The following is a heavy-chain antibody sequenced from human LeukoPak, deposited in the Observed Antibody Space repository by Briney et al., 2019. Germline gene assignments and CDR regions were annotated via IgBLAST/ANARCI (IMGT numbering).Heavy chain of an antibody. Sequence: GASVKVSCKASGYTFTSYGISWVRQAPGQGLEWMGWISAYNGNTSYAQKLQGRVTMTTDTSTSTAYMELRSLRSDDTAVYYCARDLSVLLWFGEFPLIFDYWGQGTLVTVSS. CDR2: ISAYNGNT. CDR1: GYTFTSYG. CDR3: ARDLSVLLWFGEFPLIFDY. D-gene: IGHD3-10*01. V-gene: IGHV1-18*01. J-gene: IGHJ4*02.